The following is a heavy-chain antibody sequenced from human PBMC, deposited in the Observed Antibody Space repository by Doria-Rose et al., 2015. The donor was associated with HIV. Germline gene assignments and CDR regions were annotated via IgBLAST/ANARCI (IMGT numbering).Heavy chain of an antibody. CDR3: ARIKSSRWYHKYYFDF. CDR2: LFSDDER. J-gene: IGHJ4*02. D-gene: IGHD6-13*01. Sequence: QVQLVQSGPVLVKPTETLTLTCTVSGVSLSSPGMGVSWIRQPPGKALEWLANLFSDDERSYKTSLKSRLTISRGTSKSQVFLTMTDMDPVDTATYYCARIKSSRWYHKYYFDFWGQGTLVIVSA. V-gene: IGHV2-26*01. CDR1: GVSLSSPGMG.